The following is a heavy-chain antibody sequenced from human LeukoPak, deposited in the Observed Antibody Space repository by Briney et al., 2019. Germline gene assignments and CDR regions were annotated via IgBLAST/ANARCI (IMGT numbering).Heavy chain of an antibody. CDR2: IKSKTDGGTT. J-gene: IGHJ4*02. CDR1: GFTFSNAW. Sequence: GGSLRLSCAASGFTFSNAWMSWVRQAPGKGLEWVGRIKSKTDGGTTDYAAPVKGRFTISRDDSKNTLYLQMNSLKTEDTAVYYCPPVAGIQLGVGDIDYGGQEPLVPVP. CDR3: PPVAGIQLGVGDIDY. V-gene: IGHV3-15*01. D-gene: IGHD5-18*01.